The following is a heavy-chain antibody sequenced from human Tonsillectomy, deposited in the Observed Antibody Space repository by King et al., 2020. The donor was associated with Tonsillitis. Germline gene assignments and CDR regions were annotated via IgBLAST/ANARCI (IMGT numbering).Heavy chain of an antibody. V-gene: IGHV3-21*01. J-gene: IGHJ4*02. CDR1: GFTFSSYS. D-gene: IGHD6-19*01. CDR3: ASLSVAGTSGFDY. CDR2: ISSSSSYI. Sequence: QPVQSGGGLVKPGGSLRLSCAASGFTFSSYSMNWVRQAPGKGLEWVSSISSSSSYIYYADSVKGRFTISRDNAKNSLYLQMNSLRAEDTAVYYCASLSVAGTSGFDYWGQGTLVTVSS.